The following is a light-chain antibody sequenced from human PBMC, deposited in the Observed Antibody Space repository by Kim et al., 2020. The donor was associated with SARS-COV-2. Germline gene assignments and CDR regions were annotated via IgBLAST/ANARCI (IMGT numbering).Light chain of an antibody. V-gene: IGLV2-8*01. J-gene: IGLJ3*02. CDR1: SRSVGGYNY. CDR3: SSYAGSNNLV. CDR2: EVS. Sequence: GQSVTISCTGTSRSVGGYNYVSWYQQHPGKAPKLMIYEVSKRPSGVPDRFSGSKSGNTASLTVSGLQAEDEADYYCSSYAGSNNLVFGGGTKLTVL.